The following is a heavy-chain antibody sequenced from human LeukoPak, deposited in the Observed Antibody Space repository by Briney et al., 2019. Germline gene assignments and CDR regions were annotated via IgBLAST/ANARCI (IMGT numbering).Heavy chain of an antibody. CDR1: GLTFSSSW. J-gene: IGHJ4*02. Sequence: GGSLRPSCAVSGLTFSSSWMDWVRQAPGKGLEWVASINPDGNKKYSADSVKGRFTISRDNAENSLYLQMNSLRVEDTAFYYCAKGSLGVGATIWVYWGQGTLVTVSS. D-gene: IGHD1-26*01. V-gene: IGHV3-7*01. CDR2: INPDGNKK. CDR3: AKGSLGVGATIWVY.